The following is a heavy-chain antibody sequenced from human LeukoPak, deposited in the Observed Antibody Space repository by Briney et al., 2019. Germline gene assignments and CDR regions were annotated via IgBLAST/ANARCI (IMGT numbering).Heavy chain of an antibody. CDR1: GFTFSSYA. J-gene: IGHJ4*02. V-gene: IGHV3-7*03. D-gene: IGHD3-22*01. CDR3: ARGEYYYDGGY. Sequence: GGSLRLSCAASGFTFSSYAMSWVRQAPGAGLEWVANIKEDGGEKYYVDSVKGRFTISRDNAKKSLYLQMNSLRAEDTAVYFCARGEYYYDGGYWGQGTLVTVSS. CDR2: IKEDGGEK.